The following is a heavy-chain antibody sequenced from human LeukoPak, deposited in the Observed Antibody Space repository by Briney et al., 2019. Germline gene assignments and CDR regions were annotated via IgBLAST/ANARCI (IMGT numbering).Heavy chain of an antibody. CDR3: ARAGRVAGPSAKY. V-gene: IGHV3-9*01. D-gene: IGHD6-19*01. J-gene: IGHJ4*02. CDR1: GFTFDDYA. Sequence: PGGSLRLSCAASGFTFDDYAMHWVRQAPGKGLEWVSGISWNSGSIGYADSVKGRFTISRDNAKNSLYLQMNSLRAEDTAVYYCARAGRVAGPSAKYWGQGTLVIVSS. CDR2: ISWNSGSI.